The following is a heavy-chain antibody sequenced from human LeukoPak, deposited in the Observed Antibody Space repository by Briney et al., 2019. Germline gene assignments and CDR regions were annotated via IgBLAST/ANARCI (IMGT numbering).Heavy chain of an antibody. CDR2: INSDGSRT. CDR3: ARDILGATNFFDP. V-gene: IGHV3-74*01. J-gene: IGHJ5*02. CDR1: GFSVSNYY. Sequence: TGGSLRLSCAVSGFSVSNYYMNWVRQAPGKGLVWVSHINSDGSRTTYADSVKGRFTISRDNAKNTLYLQMNSLSAEDTAVYYCARDILGATNFFDPWGQGTLVTVSS. D-gene: IGHD1-26*01.